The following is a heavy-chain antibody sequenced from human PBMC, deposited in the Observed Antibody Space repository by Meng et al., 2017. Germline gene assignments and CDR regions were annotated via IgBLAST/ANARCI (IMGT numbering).Heavy chain of an antibody. CDR1: GYNFPDYY. Sequence: QVQLVQSGAEVKKPGASVKVSCKPSGYNFPDYYIHWVRQAPGQGLEWMGRIDPKNGDTHYAQKLQGRVTMTGDTSISTAYMDLSGLRSDDTAVYYCARDEDISAAGKLFGDYWGQGTLVTVSS. J-gene: IGHJ4*02. V-gene: IGHV1-2*06. CDR2: IDPKNGDT. CDR3: ARDEDISAAGKLFGDY. D-gene: IGHD6-13*01.